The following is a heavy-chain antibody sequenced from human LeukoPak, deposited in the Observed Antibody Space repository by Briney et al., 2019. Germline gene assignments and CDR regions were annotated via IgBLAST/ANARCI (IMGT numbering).Heavy chain of an antibody. CDR1: GGFINSYY. D-gene: IGHD5-12*01. Sequence: SETLSLTCTVSGGFINSYYWSWVRQPAGKGLEWIGRIYTTGSTNYNPSLKSRVTMSIDTSKNQFSLNLNSVTAADTAIYYCARQGYTASHFSQDYWGQGTLVTVSS. CDR3: ARQGYTASHFSQDY. CDR2: IYTTGST. J-gene: IGHJ4*02. V-gene: IGHV4-4*07.